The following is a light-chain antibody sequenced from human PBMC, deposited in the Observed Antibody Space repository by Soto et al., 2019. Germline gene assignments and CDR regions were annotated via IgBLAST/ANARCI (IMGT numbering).Light chain of an antibody. CDR2: DVS. V-gene: IGLV2-14*03. Sequence: QSVLTQPASVSGSPGQSITISCTGTSSDVGGYNYVSWYQHHPGKAPKRMIHDVSNRPSGVSNRFSGSKSGNTASLTISGLQADDEADYYCSSYIPNNSTYVFGAGTKVTVL. J-gene: IGLJ1*01. CDR1: SSDVGGYNY. CDR3: SSYIPNNSTYV.